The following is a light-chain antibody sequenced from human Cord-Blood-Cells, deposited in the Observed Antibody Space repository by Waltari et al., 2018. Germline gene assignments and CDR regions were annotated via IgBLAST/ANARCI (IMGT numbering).Light chain of an antibody. CDR1: SSDVGSYNL. J-gene: IGLJ3*02. CDR2: EGS. Sequence: SALTQPASVSGSPGQSITIPCTGTSSDVGSYNLFSWYQQHPGKAPKLMIYEGSKRPSGVSNRFSGSKSGNTASLTISGLQAEDEADYYCCSYAGSSTWVFGGGTKLTVL. CDR3: CSYAGSSTWV. V-gene: IGLV2-23*01.